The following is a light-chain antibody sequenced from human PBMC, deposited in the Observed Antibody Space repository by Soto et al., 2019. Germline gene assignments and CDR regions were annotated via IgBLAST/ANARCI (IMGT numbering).Light chain of an antibody. Sequence: IVLTQSPSTLSLSPGERATLSCRASQSVSTYLAWYQQKPGQAPRLLIYDASNRATGIPARFSGSGSGTDFTLTISSLEPEDFAVYHCQQYGSSPVTFGQGTRLEI. CDR1: QSVSTY. V-gene: IGKV3-11*01. CDR3: QQYGSSPVT. CDR2: DAS. J-gene: IGKJ5*01.